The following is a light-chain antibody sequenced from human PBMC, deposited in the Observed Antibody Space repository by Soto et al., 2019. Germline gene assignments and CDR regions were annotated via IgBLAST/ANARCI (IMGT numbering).Light chain of an antibody. CDR2: EGS. V-gene: IGLV2-23*01. CDR1: SSDVGSYNL. CDR3: CSYAGSSTYP. J-gene: IGLJ2*01. Sequence: QSVLTQPASVSGSPGQSITISCTGTSSDVGSYNLVSWYQQHPGKAPKLMIYEGSKRPSGVSNRFSGSKSGNTASLTISGLQAEDEADYYCCSYAGSSTYPFCGGTKLTVL.